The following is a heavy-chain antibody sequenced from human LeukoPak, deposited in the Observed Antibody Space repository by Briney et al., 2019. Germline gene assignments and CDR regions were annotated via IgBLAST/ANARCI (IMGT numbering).Heavy chain of an antibody. CDR1: GGTLSSYA. CDR3: ARAWSVAGERGFDY. J-gene: IGHJ4*02. Sequence: ASVKVSCKASGGTLSSYAITWVRQAPGQGLEWMGGIIPIFSKTNYAQKFQGRVTITRDTSASTAYMELSSLRSEDTAVYYCARAWSVAGERGFDYWGQGTLVTVSS. D-gene: IGHD6-19*01. CDR2: IIPIFSKT. V-gene: IGHV1-69*05.